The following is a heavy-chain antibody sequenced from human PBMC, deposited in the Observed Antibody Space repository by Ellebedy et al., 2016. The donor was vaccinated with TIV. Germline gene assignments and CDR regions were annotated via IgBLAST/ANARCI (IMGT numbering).Heavy chain of an antibody. Sequence: MPSETLSLTCTVSGGSISSSSFFWGWIRQPPGKGLEWVANMYYSGTTFYNPSLKSQLTISMDTSKNQISLKMSSVTAADTAVYFCAYNTGGWHWIGGGWGQGTLVTVSS. CDR3: AYNTGGWHWIGGG. D-gene: IGHD2-8*02. CDR1: GGSISSSSFF. CDR2: MYYSGTT. V-gene: IGHV4-39*07. J-gene: IGHJ4*02.